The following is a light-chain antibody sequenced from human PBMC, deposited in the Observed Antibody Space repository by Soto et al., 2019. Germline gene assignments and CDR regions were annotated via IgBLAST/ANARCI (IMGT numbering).Light chain of an antibody. V-gene: IGKV1-33*01. CDR2: DAS. J-gene: IGKJ1*01. CDR1: HNINNY. CDR3: QQYGNLLWT. Sequence: DIQMTQSPSSLSASEGDRVTITCRASHNINNYLNWYQQKPGKAPKLLIYDASNLETGVPSRFSGSGSGTEFTFTISSLQPEDIATYYCQQYGNLLWTFGQGTNVEIK.